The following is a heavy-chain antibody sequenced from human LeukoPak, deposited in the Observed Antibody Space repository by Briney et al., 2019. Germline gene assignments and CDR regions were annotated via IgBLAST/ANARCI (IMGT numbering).Heavy chain of an antibody. D-gene: IGHD5-12*01. CDR2: IYYTGST. CDR3: ARGRSGYDFGYYYYYMDV. CDR1: GGSISNYY. J-gene: IGHJ6*03. Sequence: PSETLSLTCTVSGGSISNYYWSWIRQPPGKGLGWIAYIYYTGSTNYNPSLKSRVTISVDTSKNQFSLKLSSVTAADTAVYYCARGRSGYDFGYYYYYMDVWGKGTTVTVSS. V-gene: IGHV4-59*12.